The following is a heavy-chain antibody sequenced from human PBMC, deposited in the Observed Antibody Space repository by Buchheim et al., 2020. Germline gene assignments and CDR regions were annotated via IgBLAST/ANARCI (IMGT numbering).Heavy chain of an antibody. D-gene: IGHD2-2*01. V-gene: IGHV3-30*04. J-gene: IGHJ6*02. Sequence: QVQLVESGGGVVQPGRSLKLSCAASGFTFSNYAMHWVRQAPGKGLEWVAVISYDGSNKYYADSVKGRFTISRDNSKNTLYLQMTSLRAEGTAVFYCARGRVVVLPTGTYYYYGMDVWGQGTT. CDR1: GFTFSNYA. CDR3: ARGRVVVLPTGTYYYYGMDV. CDR2: ISYDGSNK.